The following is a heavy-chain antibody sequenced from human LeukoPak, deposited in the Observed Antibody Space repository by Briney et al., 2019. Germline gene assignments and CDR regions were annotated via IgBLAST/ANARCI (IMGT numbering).Heavy chain of an antibody. J-gene: IGHJ4*02. D-gene: IGHD6-13*01. Sequence: SGGSLRLSCAASGFTVSSNYMSWVRQAPGKGLEWVSVIYSGGSTYYADSVKGRFTISRDNSKNTLYLQMNSLRAEDTAVYYYARDPSDSSTNWGQGTLVTVSS. CDR2: IYSGGST. CDR3: ARDPSDSSTN. V-gene: IGHV3-66*01. CDR1: GFTVSSNY.